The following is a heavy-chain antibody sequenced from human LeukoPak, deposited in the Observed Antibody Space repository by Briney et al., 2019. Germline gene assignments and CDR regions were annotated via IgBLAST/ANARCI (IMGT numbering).Heavy chain of an antibody. CDR1: GGSISSYY. V-gene: IGHV4-59*08. Sequence: SETLSLTCTVSGGSISSYYWSWIRQPPGKGLEWIGYIYYSGSTNYNPSLKSRVTISVDTSKNQFSLKLSSVTAADTAVYYCARQGGYYGSGSYESYWGQGTLVTVSS. D-gene: IGHD3-10*01. CDR3: ARQGGYYGSGSYESY. CDR2: IYYSGST. J-gene: IGHJ4*02.